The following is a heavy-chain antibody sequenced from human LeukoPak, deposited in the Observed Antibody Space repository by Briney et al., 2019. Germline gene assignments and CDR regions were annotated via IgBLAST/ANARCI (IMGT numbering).Heavy chain of an antibody. Sequence: GGSLRLSCSVSGFTYSTYVMNWVRQAPGKGLEWVSSISSSSSYIYYADSVKGRFTIYRDNAKNSLYLQMNSLRAEDTAVYYCARGGANTYYYYGMDVWGQGTTVTVSS. CDR3: ARGGANTYYYYGMDV. CDR2: ISSSSSYI. CDR1: GFTYSTYV. V-gene: IGHV3-21*01. J-gene: IGHJ6*02.